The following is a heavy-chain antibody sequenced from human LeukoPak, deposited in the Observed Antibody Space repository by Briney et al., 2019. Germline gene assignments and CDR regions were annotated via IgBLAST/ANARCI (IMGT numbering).Heavy chain of an antibody. Sequence: PGGSLRLSCSVSGFTFDYYAMHWVRHAPGTGLEWVSLISADGFRTNYADSVKGRFTISRDNSKNSLFLQMNGLRSEDTAFYFCARDLGIPTSPFDYWGLGTLVTVSS. J-gene: IGHJ4*02. CDR1: GFTFDYYA. CDR2: ISADGFRT. V-gene: IGHV3-43*02. D-gene: IGHD3-16*01. CDR3: ARDLGIPTSPFDY.